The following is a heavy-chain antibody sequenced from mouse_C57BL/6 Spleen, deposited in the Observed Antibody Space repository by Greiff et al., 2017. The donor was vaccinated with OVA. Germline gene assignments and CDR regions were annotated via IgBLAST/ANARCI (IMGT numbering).Heavy chain of an antibody. D-gene: IGHD1-1*01. Sequence: EVQLQQSGPELVKPGASVKMSCKASGYTFTDYNMHWVKQSHGKSLEWIGYINPNNGGTSYNQKFKGKATLTVNKSSSTAYMELRSLTSEDSAVYYCVLPTVVATREYYFDYWGQGTTLTVSS. J-gene: IGHJ2*01. CDR3: VLPTVVATREYYFDY. CDR2: INPNNGGT. CDR1: GYTFTDYN. V-gene: IGHV1-22*01.